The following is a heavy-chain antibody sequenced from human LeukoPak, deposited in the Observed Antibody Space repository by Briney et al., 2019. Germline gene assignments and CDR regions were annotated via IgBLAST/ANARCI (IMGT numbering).Heavy chain of an antibody. CDR1: GFGFDDYT. Sequence: GGSLRLSCAASGFGFDDYTMHWVRQAPGKGLEWVSLINWDGVTTYYGDSVKGRFTTSRDNRQNALYLQMNNLRSEDTALYYCVKDFEIATIWSSGLGQWGQGTLVTVSS. D-gene: IGHD5-24*01. CDR3: VKDFEIATIWSSGLGQ. CDR2: INWDGVTT. V-gene: IGHV3-43*01. J-gene: IGHJ4*02.